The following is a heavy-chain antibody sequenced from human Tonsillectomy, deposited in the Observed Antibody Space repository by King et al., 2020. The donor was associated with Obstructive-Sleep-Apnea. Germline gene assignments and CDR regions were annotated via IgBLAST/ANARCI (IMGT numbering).Heavy chain of an antibody. J-gene: IGHJ6*02. CDR3: ARGTVTTYYYYYGMDV. V-gene: IGHV4-39*07. D-gene: IGHD4-11*01. Sequence: PLQESGPGLVKPSETLSLTCTVSGGSISSSSYYWGWIRQPPGKGLEWIGSIYYSGSTYYNPSLKSRVTISVDTSKNQFSLKLSSVTAADTAVYYCARGTVTTYYYYYGMDVWGQGTTVTVSS. CDR1: GGSISSSSYY. CDR2: IYYSGST.